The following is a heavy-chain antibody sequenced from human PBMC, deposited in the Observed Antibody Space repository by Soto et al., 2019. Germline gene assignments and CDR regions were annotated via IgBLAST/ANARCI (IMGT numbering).Heavy chain of an antibody. CDR1: GFTFSNFD. CDR3: ARAYTGRLPRRADYYYAMDV. CDR2: IGAARDP. Sequence: EVQLVESGGGLVQPGESLRLSCATSGFTFSNFDMHWVRQVPGKGLEWVSAIGAARDPYYLGSVKGRFTISRENAKNSVYIQMNDVRAGDSAVYYCARAYTGRLPRRADYYYAMDVWGQGTTVTVSS. V-gene: IGHV3-13*05. J-gene: IGHJ6*02. D-gene: IGHD2-2*02.